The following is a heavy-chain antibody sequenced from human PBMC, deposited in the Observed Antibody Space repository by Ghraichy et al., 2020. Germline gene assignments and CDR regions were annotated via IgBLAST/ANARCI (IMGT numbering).Heavy chain of an antibody. D-gene: IGHD2-8*01. CDR3: ARAEANGFGP. CDR1: GFKFTDYW. J-gene: IGHJ5*02. Sequence: GGSLRLSCAVSGFKFTDYWMTWVRQAPGKGLEWVANIKEDGSEKYYVDSVKGLFTVSRDNAKNSVYLQMSSLRAEDTAVYYCARAEANGFGPWGQGTLVIVSS. V-gene: IGHV3-7*03. CDR2: IKEDGSEK.